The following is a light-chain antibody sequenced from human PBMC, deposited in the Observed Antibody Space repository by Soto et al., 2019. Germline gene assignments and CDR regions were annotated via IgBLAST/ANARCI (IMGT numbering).Light chain of an antibody. CDR2: GAS. CDR3: QQYGSSRT. J-gene: IGKJ1*01. CDR1: QGVSSRY. V-gene: IGKV3-20*01. Sequence: EIVLTQSPGTLSLSPGERATLSCRTSQGVSSRYLAWYQQKPGQAPRLLIYGASSRATGIPDRFSGSGSGTDFTLTISRLEPEDFAVYYCQQYGSSRTFGQGTKVEIK.